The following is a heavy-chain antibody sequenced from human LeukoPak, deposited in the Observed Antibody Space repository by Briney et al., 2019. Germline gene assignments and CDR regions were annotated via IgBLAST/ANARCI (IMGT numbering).Heavy chain of an antibody. V-gene: IGHV3-23*01. Sequence: GGTLRLSCAASGFTFSAHGMNWVRQSPGRGLEWVSGIGGSGGFITYYADSVKGRFTVSRDNAKNSLYLQMNSLRAEDTAVYYCARDSFNSGQALGIEGSGWYSAFDIWGQGTMVTVSS. J-gene: IGHJ3*02. CDR3: ARDSFNSGQALGIEGSGWYSAFDI. CDR2: IGGSGGFIT. CDR1: GFTFSAHG. D-gene: IGHD6-19*01.